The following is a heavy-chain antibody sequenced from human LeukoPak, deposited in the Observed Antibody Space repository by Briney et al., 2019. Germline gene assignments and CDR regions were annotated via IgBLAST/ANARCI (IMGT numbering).Heavy chain of an antibody. CDR3: ARGRGATTRFDY. CDR2: ISAYNGNT. Sequence: ASVKVSCKASGYTFTSYYMHWVRQAPGQGLEWMGWISAYNGNTNYAQKLQGRVTMTTDTSTSTAYMELRSLRSDDTAVYYCARGRGATTRFDYWGQGTLVTVSS. D-gene: IGHD1-26*01. J-gene: IGHJ4*02. V-gene: IGHV1-18*04. CDR1: GYTFTSYY.